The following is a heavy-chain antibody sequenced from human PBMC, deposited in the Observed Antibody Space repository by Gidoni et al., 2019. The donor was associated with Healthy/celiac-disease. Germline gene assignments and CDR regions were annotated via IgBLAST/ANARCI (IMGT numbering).Heavy chain of an antibody. CDR2: MHPNSGNT. D-gene: IGHD2-21*01. J-gene: IGHJ4*02. Sequence: QVQLEPSEAVVTKPGASVQIACQASGYTFTSYDLNWVRQATGQGREWMGWMHPNSGNTGYAQKFQGRVTMTRNTSRSTAYMELSSLRSEDTAVYYCASVGGGGSPSYHFDYCGKGTLVTVSS. CDR3: ASVGGGGSPSYHFDY. CDR1: GYTFTSYD. V-gene: IGHV1-8*02.